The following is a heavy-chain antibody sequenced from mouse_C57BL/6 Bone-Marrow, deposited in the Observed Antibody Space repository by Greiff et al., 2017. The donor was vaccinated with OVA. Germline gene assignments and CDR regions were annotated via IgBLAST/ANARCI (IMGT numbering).Heavy chain of an antibody. CDR1: GFTFSSYA. Sequence: EVKLMESGGGLVKPGGSLKLSCAASGFTFSSYAMSWVRQTPEKRLEWVATISDGGSYTYYPDNVKGRFTISRDNAKNNLYLQMSHLKSEDTAMYYCARDLYGNYLDYWGQGTTLTVSS. J-gene: IGHJ2*01. CDR2: ISDGGSYT. D-gene: IGHD2-1*01. CDR3: ARDLYGNYLDY. V-gene: IGHV5-4*01.